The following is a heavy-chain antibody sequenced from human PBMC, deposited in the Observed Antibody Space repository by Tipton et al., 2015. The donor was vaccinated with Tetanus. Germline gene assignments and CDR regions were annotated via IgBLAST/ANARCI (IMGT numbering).Heavy chain of an antibody. D-gene: IGHD3-9*01. J-gene: IGHJ4*02. CDR3: ARATERDIMTGYDN. Sequence: TLSLTCAVYGGSSSGFYWSWIRQTPGKGLEWIGEINHRGGTSYNPSLKSRATISVDTPKNQFSLNLTSVTAADTAVYYCARATERDIMTGYDNWGPGTLVTVSS. CDR2: INHRGGT. CDR1: GGSSSGFY. V-gene: IGHV4-34*01.